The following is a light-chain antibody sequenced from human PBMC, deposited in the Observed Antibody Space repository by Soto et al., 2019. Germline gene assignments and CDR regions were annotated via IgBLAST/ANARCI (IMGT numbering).Light chain of an antibody. CDR3: QQYGTSPAT. V-gene: IGKV3-20*01. Sequence: EVVLTQSPGTLSLSPGERATLSCRASQTINSYYLVWFQQKPGQAPRLLIYGASSRATGIPDRFSGSGSGTDFTLTISRLEPEDFAVYYCQQYGTSPATFGQGTKVDIK. CDR1: QTINSYY. CDR2: GAS. J-gene: IGKJ1*01.